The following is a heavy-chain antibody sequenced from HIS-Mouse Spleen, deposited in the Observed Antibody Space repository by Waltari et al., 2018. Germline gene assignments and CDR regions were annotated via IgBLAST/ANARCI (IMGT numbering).Heavy chain of an antibody. CDR2: TYYSGCT. CDR3: AREIPYSSSWYDWYFDL. V-gene: IGHV4-39*07. Sequence: QLQLQESGPGLVKPSETLSLTCTVSGGSISSSSYYWGWIRQPPGKGLEWIGGTYYSGCTYSTPSLKSRVTISVDTSKNPFSLKLSSVTAADTAVYYCAREIPYSSSWYDWYFDLWGRGTLVTVSS. CDR1: GGSISSSSYY. D-gene: IGHD6-13*01. J-gene: IGHJ2*01.